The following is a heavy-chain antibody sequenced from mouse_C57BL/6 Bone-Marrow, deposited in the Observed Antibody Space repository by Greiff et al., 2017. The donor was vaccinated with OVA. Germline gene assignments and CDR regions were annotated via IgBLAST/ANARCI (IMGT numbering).Heavy chain of an antibody. CDR3: AAYYYGRDY. CDR2: IFPGSGST. CDR1: GYTFTDYY. V-gene: IGHV1-75*01. Sequence: VQLQESGPELVKPGASVKISCKASGYTFTDYYINWVKQRPGQGLEWIGWIFPGSGSTYYNEKFKGKATLTVDKSSSTVYLLLSSLTSEDAAVYFCAAYYYGRDYWGQGTTLTVSS. D-gene: IGHD1-1*01. J-gene: IGHJ2*01.